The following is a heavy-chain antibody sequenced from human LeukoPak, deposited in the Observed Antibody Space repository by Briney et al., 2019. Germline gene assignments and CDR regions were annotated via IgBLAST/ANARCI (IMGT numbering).Heavy chain of an antibody. Sequence: PSETLSLTCTVSGGSFSSYYWSWIRQPPGKGLEWIGYIYYSGSTNYNPSLKSRVTISVDTSKNQFSLKLSSVTAADTAVYYCARQSLEQWLPFDYWGQGTLVTVSS. CDR1: GGSFSSYY. CDR2: IYYSGST. J-gene: IGHJ4*02. D-gene: IGHD6-19*01. CDR3: ARQSLEQWLPFDY. V-gene: IGHV4-59*08.